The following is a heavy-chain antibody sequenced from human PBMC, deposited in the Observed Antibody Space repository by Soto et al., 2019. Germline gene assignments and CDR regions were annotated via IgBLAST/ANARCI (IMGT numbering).Heavy chain of an antibody. Sequence: QVQLVHSGAEVKKPGASVKVSCKASGYTFTHYAMHWVRQAPGQRLEWMGWNNTGNGNTKYSQKFQGRVTITTDTSASTAYMELSSLRSEDTAVYYCARDGAVAGDTNFDYWGQGTLVTVSS. D-gene: IGHD6-19*01. CDR3: ARDGAVAGDTNFDY. V-gene: IGHV1-3*04. CDR2: NNTGNGNT. CDR1: GYTFTHYA. J-gene: IGHJ4*02.